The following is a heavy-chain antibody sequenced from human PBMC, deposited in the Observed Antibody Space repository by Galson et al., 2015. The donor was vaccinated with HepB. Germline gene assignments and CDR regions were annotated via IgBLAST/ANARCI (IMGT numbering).Heavy chain of an antibody. J-gene: IGHJ5*02. D-gene: IGHD3-9*01. CDR3: ARGGTHYDILTGPANWFDP. V-gene: IGHV3-11*01. Sequence: SLRLSCAASGFTFSDYYMSWIRQAPGKGLEWVSYISSSGSTIYYADSVKGRFTISRDNAKNSLYLQMNSLRAEDTALYYCARGGTHYDILTGPANWFDPWGQGTLVTVSS. CDR2: ISSSGSTI. CDR1: GFTFSDYY.